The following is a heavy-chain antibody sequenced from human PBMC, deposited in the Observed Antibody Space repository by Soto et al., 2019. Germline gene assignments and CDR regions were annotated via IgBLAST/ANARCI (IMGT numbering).Heavy chain of an antibody. D-gene: IGHD3-3*01. CDR3: AKASQVLRFLEWGSNTYYYMDV. Sequence: GGSLRLSCAASGFTFSSHAMTWVRQAPGKGLEWVSGISGSGGSTYYADSVKGRFTISRNTSRNTLYLQMNSLRAEDTAVYYCAKASQVLRFLEWGSNTYYYMDVWGKGTTVTVSS. J-gene: IGHJ6*03. CDR2: ISGSGGST. CDR1: GFTFSSHA. V-gene: IGHV3-23*01.